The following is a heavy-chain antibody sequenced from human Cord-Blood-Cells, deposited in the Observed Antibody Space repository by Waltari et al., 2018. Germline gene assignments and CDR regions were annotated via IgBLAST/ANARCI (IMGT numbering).Heavy chain of an antibody. Sequence: QVQLVQSGAEVKKPGSSVKVSCKASGGTFSSYAISWVRQAPGQGLEWMGGCIPIFGTANYAQKFQGRVTITADESTITAYMELSSLRSEDTAVYYCARDWSGYSGYDDAFDIWGQGTMVTVSS. CDR1: GGTFSSYA. J-gene: IGHJ3*02. CDR3: ARDWSGYSGYDDAFDI. CDR2: CIPIFGTA. V-gene: IGHV1-69*01. D-gene: IGHD5-12*01.